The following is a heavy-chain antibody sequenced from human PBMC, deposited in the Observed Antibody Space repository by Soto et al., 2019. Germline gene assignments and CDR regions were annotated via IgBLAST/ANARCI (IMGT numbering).Heavy chain of an antibody. J-gene: IGHJ4*02. CDR2: IIPIFGTA. CDR1: GGTFSSYA. D-gene: IGHD1-1*01. Sequence: ASVKVSCKASGGTFSSYAISWVRQAPGQGLEWMGGIIPIFGTANYAQKFQGRVTITADGSTSTAYMELSSLRSEDTAVYYCARDSWNDYYFDYWGQGTLVTVSS. CDR3: ARDSWNDYYFDY. V-gene: IGHV1-69*13.